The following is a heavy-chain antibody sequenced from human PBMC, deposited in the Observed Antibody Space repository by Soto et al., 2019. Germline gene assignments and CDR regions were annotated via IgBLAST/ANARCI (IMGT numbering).Heavy chain of an antibody. CDR3: ARDRIEAAGTPRFNYYYGMDV. Sequence: PGGSLRLSCAASGFTVSSTYMTWVRQAPGKGLEWVSVIYGGLTTSYADSVRGRFTISGDNSKNTVFLQMNSLRAEDTAVYYCARDRIEAAGTPRFNYYYGMDVWGQGTTVTVSS. V-gene: IGHV3-53*01. D-gene: IGHD6-13*01. CDR2: IYGGLTT. J-gene: IGHJ6*02. CDR1: GFTVSSTY.